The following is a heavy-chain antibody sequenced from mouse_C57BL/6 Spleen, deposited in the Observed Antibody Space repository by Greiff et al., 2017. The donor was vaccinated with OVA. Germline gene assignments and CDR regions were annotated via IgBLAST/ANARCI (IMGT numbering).Heavy chain of an antibody. Sequence: EVQLQQSGAELVRPGASVKLSCTASGFNIKDYYMHWVKQRPEQGLEWIGRIDPEDGDTEYAPKFQGKATMTADTSSNTAYLQLSSLTSEDTAVYYCTLGYKGAWFAYWGQGTLVTVSA. CDR1: GFNIKDYY. D-gene: IGHD3-2*02. V-gene: IGHV14-1*01. CDR3: TLGYKGAWFAY. CDR2: IDPEDGDT. J-gene: IGHJ3*01.